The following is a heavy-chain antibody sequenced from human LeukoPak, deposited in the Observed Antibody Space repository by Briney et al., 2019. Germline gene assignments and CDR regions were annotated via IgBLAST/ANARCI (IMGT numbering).Heavy chain of an antibody. CDR3: ARHVDGYNFGLPRYYFDF. Sequence: SETLSLTRSVSGGSMRSSDYYWAWIRQTPGKGLEWIGNVFYSGSAHFNPSLKSRVTTSADTSKNQFSLKVSSVTAADTAVYYCARHVDGYNFGLPRYYFDFWGQGILVTVSS. J-gene: IGHJ4*02. D-gene: IGHD5-18*01. V-gene: IGHV4-39*01. CDR1: GGSMRSSDYY. CDR2: VFYSGSA.